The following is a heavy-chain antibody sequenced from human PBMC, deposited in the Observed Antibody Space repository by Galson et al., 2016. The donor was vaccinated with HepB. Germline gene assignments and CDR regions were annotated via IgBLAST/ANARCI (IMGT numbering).Heavy chain of an antibody. CDR1: GYTFTSYG. CDR2: ISAYNGNT. V-gene: IGHV1-18*01. Sequence: SVKVSCKASGYTFTSYGISWVRQAPGQGLEWMGWISAYNGNTNYAQKLQGRVTITTDTSTSTAYMELRSLRSDDTAVYYCARDYNRYSSSWYSDYWGQGTLVTVSS. CDR3: ARDYNRYSSSWYSDY. J-gene: IGHJ4*02. D-gene: IGHD6-13*01.